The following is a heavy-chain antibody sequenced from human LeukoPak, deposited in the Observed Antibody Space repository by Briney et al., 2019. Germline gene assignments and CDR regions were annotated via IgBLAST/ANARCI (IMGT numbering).Heavy chain of an antibody. J-gene: IGHJ4*02. CDR3: ARVPRGVVDY. D-gene: IGHD3-10*01. V-gene: IGHV3-48*03. CDR2: ISSSGSTI. Sequence: GGSLRLSCAASGFTFSSYEMNWVRQAPGKGLEWVSYISSSGSTIYYADFVKGRFTISRDNAKNSLYLQMNSLRAEDTAVYYCARVPRGVVDYWGQGTLVTVSS. CDR1: GFTFSSYE.